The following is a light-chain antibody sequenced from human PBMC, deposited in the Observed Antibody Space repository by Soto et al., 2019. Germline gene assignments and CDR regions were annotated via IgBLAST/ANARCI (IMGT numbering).Light chain of an antibody. J-gene: IGKJ4*01. CDR2: AAS. Sequence: DIQMTQSPSSLSASVGDRVSITCRTSQDISNYLAWYQQKPGKVPKLLIYAASTLQSRVPSRVSGGGSGTDFSLTISSLQPEDVATYYCQKYNSAPHTFGGGTNVEIQ. CDR3: QKYNSAPHT. CDR1: QDISNY. V-gene: IGKV1-27*01.